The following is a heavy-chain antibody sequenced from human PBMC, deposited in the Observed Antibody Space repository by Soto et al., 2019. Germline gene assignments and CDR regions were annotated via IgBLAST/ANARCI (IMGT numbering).Heavy chain of an antibody. CDR1: GGSISSSSYY. V-gene: IGHV4-39*01. Sequence: PSETLSLTCTVSGGSISSSSYYWGWIRQPPGKGLEWIGSIYYSGSTYYNPSLKSRVTISVDTSKNQFSLKLSSVTAADTAVYYCARHAPSRSSYYMDVWGKGTTVTVSS. CDR2: IYYSGST. CDR3: ARHAPSRSSYYMDV. J-gene: IGHJ6*03.